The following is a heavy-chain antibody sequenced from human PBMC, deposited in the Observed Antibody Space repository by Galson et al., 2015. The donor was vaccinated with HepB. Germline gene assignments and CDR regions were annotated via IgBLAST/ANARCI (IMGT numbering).Heavy chain of an antibody. Sequence: SLRLSCAASGFTFSSYGMHWVRQAPGKGLEWVAVIWYDGSNKYYADSVKGRFTISRDNSKNTLYLQMNSLRAEDTAVYYRAGDIAARPPYYYGMDVWGQGTTVTVSS. V-gene: IGHV3-33*01. J-gene: IGHJ6*02. D-gene: IGHD6-6*01. CDR3: AGDIAARPPYYYGMDV. CDR2: IWYDGSNK. CDR1: GFTFSSYG.